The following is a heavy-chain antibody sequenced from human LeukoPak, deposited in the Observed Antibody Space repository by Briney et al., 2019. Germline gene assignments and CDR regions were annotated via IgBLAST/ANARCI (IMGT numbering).Heavy chain of an antibody. J-gene: IGHJ4*02. CDR2: INSDGSST. V-gene: IGHV3-74*01. CDR3: AKDVGSSWYGLDY. D-gene: IGHD6-13*01. Sequence: GGSLRLSCAASGFTFSSHCMHWVRQAPGKGLVWVARINSDGSSTYYADSVKGRFTISRDNSKNTLYLQMNSLRAEDTAVYYCAKDVGSSWYGLDYWGQGTQVTVSS. CDR1: GFTFSSHC.